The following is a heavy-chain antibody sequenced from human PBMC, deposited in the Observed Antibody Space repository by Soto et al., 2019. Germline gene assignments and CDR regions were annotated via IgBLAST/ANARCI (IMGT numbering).Heavy chain of an antibody. CDR2: INRDGSKK. J-gene: IGHJ3*02. D-gene: IGHD6-13*01. Sequence: EVHLEESGGDLVQPGGSLRLSCAASGFTLSAYWMTWVRQAPGKGLEWVANINRDGSKKSYLDSVRGRFTISRDNVGNSLYLQMDSLRADDTALYYCARDVSPGSSSVYLDAFDIWGQGTMVTVSS. CDR3: ARDVSPGSSSVYLDAFDI. V-gene: IGHV3-7*05. CDR1: GFTLSAYW.